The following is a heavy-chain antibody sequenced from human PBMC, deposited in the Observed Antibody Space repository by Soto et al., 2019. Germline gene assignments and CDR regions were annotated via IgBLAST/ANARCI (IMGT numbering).Heavy chain of an antibody. D-gene: IGHD6-19*01. Sequence: ASVKVSCKASGGTFSSYAISWVRQAPGQGLEWMGGIIPIFGTANYAQKFQGRVTITADESTSTAYMELSSLRSEDTAVYYCATSSSGWQTEYFQHWGQGTLVPSPQ. CDR1: GGTFSSYA. CDR2: IIPIFGTA. CDR3: ATSSSGWQTEYFQH. V-gene: IGHV1-69*13. J-gene: IGHJ1*01.